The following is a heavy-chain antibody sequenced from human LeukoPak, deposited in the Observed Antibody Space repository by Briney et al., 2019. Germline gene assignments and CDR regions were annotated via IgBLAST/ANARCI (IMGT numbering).Heavy chain of an antibody. CDR3: ARVGVVPAAKGFYYYYYMDV. CDR2: IYPGDSDT. J-gene: IGHJ6*03. CDR1: ASSSTSYR. V-gene: IGHV5-51*07. D-gene: IGHD2-2*01. Sequence: GASLHISCHASASSSTSYRNGWVHHMPGKTLEWMGIIYPGDSDTRYSPSFQGQVTLAAAKSISTAYLQWRSLQASDTAMYYCARVGVVPAAKGFYYYYYMDVWGKGTTVTVSS.